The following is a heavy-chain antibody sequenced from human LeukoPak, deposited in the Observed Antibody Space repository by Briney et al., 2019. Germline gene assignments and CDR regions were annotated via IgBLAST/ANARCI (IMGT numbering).Heavy chain of an antibody. CDR2: IYYSGST. Sequence: SETLSLTCTVSGGSISSYYWSWIRQPPGKGLEWIGYIYYSGSTNYNPSLKSRVTISLDTSKNQFSLKLSSVTAADTAVYYCTRDDSATDAFDIWGQGTTVTVSS. CDR1: GGSISSYY. V-gene: IGHV4-59*01. D-gene: IGHD3-22*01. CDR3: TRDDSATDAFDI. J-gene: IGHJ3*02.